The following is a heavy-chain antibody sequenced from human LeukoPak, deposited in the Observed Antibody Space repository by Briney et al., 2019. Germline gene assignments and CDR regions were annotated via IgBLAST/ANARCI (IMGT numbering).Heavy chain of an antibody. Sequence: SETLSLTCTVSGGSISSSSYYWGWIRQPPGKGLEWIGSIYYSGSTYYNPSLKSRVTISVDTSKNQFSLKLSSVTAADTAVYYCARDKWEQQLVSANNWFDPWGQGTLVTVSS. J-gene: IGHJ5*02. CDR2: IYYSGST. V-gene: IGHV4-39*07. CDR3: ARDKWEQQLVSANNWFDP. D-gene: IGHD6-13*01. CDR1: GGSISSSSYY.